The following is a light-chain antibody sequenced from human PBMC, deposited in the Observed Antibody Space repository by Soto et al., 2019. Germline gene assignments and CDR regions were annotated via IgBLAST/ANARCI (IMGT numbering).Light chain of an antibody. CDR2: TTS. CDR3: QQYNSYLWT. CDR1: QSISTW. J-gene: IGKJ1*01. V-gene: IGKV1-5*03. Sequence: DIQMTQSPSTLSASVGDRVTITCRASQSISTWLAWYQQKPGKAPKLLIYTTSNLESGFPSRFSGSGSGTEFTLTISSLQTEDFATYYCQQYNSYLWTFGQGTKVEIK.